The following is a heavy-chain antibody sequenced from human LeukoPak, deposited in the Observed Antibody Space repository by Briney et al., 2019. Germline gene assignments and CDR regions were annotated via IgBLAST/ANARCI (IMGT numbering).Heavy chain of an antibody. D-gene: IGHD5-12*01. CDR2: IWYDGSNK. J-gene: IGHJ4*02. V-gene: IGHV3-33*06. Sequence: GGSLRLSCAASGFTFSSYGMHWVRQAPGKGLEWVAVIWYDGSNKYYADSVKGRFTISRDNSKNTLYLQMNSLRAEDTAVYYCAKAKNSGSEFDYWGQGTLVTVSS. CDR1: GFTFSSYG. CDR3: AKAKNSGSEFDY.